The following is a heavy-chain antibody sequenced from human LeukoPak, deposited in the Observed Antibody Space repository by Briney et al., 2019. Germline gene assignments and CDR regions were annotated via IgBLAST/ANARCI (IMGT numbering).Heavy chain of an antibody. CDR3: ARAEAGDSSGYSFGSKPNFDY. V-gene: IGHV4-34*01. J-gene: IGHJ4*02. Sequence: PSETLSLTCAVYGGSFSGYYWSWIRQPPGKGLEWIGEINHSGSTNYNPSLKSRVTISVDTSKNQFSLKLSSVTAADTAVYYCARAEAGDSSGYSFGSKPNFDYWGQGTLVTVSS. CDR2: INHSGST. CDR1: GGSFSGYY. D-gene: IGHD3-22*01.